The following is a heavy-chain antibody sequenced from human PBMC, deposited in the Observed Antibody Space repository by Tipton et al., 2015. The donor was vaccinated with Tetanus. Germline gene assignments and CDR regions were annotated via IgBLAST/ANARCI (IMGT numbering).Heavy chain of an antibody. V-gene: IGHV3-7*01. Sequence: SLRLSCAASGFTFRSYWMSWVRQAPGKGLEWVANIKEDGSETNYVDSVKGRFTISRDSAKSSLYLQMSSLRAEDMAVYYCARAVVGAPGCMDVWGQGTTVTVSS. J-gene: IGHJ6*02. CDR2: IKEDGSET. CDR3: ARAVVGAPGCMDV. D-gene: IGHD1-26*01. CDR1: GFTFRSYW.